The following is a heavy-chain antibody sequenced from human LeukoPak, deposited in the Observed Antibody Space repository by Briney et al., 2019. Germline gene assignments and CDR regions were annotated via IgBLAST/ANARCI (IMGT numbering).Heavy chain of an antibody. V-gene: IGHV3-30*03. CDR1: GFTFSSYG. Sequence: GGSLRLSCAASGFTFSSYGMHWVRQAPGKGLEWVAVISYDGSKKYYADSVKGRFTISRDNSKNTLYLQMNSLRAEDTAVYYCARDQAFDFWSGPTIMEHYYMDVWGKGTTVTVSS. D-gene: IGHD3-3*01. CDR3: ARDQAFDFWSGPTIMEHYYMDV. J-gene: IGHJ6*03. CDR2: ISYDGSKK.